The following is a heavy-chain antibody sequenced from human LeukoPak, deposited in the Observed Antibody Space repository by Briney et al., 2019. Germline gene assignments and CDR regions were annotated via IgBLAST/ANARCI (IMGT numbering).Heavy chain of an antibody. D-gene: IGHD3-9*01. CDR1: GGSISSSNW. Sequence: SETLSLTCAVSGGSISSSNWWSWVRQPPGKGLEWIGEIYHSGSTNYNPSLKSRVTISVDKSKNQFSLELSSVTAADTAVYYCARGARYYDILTGYFFDYWGQGTLVTVSS. CDR2: IYHSGST. V-gene: IGHV4-4*02. CDR3: ARGARYYDILTGYFFDY. J-gene: IGHJ4*02.